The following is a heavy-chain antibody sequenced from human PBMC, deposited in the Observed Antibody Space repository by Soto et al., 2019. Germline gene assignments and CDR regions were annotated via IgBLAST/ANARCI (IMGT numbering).Heavy chain of an antibody. CDR3: ARGRQWLVSYGMDV. CDR2: INTNSGGT. Sequence: QVQLVQSGAEVKKPGASVKVSCKASGYTFTGYYMHWVRQAPGQGLEWMGWINTNSGGTNYAQKFQGWVTMTRETSISTAYMELRRLRSDDTAVYYCARGRQWLVSYGMDVWGQGNTVTVSS. D-gene: IGHD6-19*01. CDR1: GYTFTGYY. J-gene: IGHJ6*02. V-gene: IGHV1-2*04.